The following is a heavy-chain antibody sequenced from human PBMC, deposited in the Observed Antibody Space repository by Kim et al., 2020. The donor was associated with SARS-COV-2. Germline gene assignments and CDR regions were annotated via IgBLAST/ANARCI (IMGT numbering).Heavy chain of an antibody. CDR2: INHSGST. CDR3: ARRYTMIVGSSWFDP. V-gene: IGHV4-34*01. D-gene: IGHD3-22*01. J-gene: IGHJ5*02. Sequence: SETLSLTCAVYGGSFSGYYWSWIRQPPGKGLEWIGEINHSGSTNYNPSLKSRVTISVDTSKNQFSLKLSSVTAADTAVYYCARRYTMIVGSSWFDPWGQGALVTVSS. CDR1: GGSFSGYY.